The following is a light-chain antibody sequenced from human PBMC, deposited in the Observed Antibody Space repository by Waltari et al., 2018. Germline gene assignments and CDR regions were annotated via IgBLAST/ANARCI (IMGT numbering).Light chain of an antibody. V-gene: IGKV3-15*01. CDR2: HTS. CDR1: QSMNSH. CDR3: QQYHDWPLT. Sequence: EIVMTQSPATLSVSPGERDTLSCRASQSMNSHLGWYHQRPGQAPRLLIYHTSTRATGFPARFSGSGSGTEFTLTISSLQSEDFAVYYCQQYHDWPLTFGGGTKVEI. J-gene: IGKJ4*01.